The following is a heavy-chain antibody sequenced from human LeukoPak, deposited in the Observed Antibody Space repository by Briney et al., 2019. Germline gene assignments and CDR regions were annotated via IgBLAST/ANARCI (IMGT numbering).Heavy chain of an antibody. J-gene: IGHJ4*02. CDR3: ARGPSAGVDPTELDY. Sequence: SVKVSCKASGGTFSSYAISWLRQAPGQGLEWMGGIIPIFGTANYAQKFQGRVTITADESTITAYMELSSLRSEDTAVYYCARGPSAGVDPTELDYWGQGTLVTVSS. CDR1: GGTFSSYA. CDR2: IIPIFGTA. D-gene: IGHD1-14*01. V-gene: IGHV1-69*13.